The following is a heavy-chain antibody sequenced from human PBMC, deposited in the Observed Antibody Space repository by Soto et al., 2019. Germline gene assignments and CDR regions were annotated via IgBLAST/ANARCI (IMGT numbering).Heavy chain of an antibody. CDR2: IIPIFGTA. J-gene: IGHJ5*01. V-gene: IGHV1-69*01. D-gene: IGHD3-3*01. CDR3: ARSAKTYYDFWSGYPPDS. Sequence: QVQLVQSGAEVKKPGPSVKVSCKASGGTFSSYAISWVRQAPGQGLEWMGGIIPIFGTANYAQKFQGRVTITADESTSTAYMELSSLRSEDTAVYYCARSAKTYYDFWSGYPPDSWGQGTLVTVSS. CDR1: GGTFSSYA.